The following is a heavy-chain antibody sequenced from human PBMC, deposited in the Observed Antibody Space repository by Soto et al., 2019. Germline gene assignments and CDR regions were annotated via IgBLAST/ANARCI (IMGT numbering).Heavy chain of an antibody. CDR1: GGSISSYY. V-gene: IGHV4-59*01. J-gene: IGHJ4*02. CDR3: AGATGSYYPAY. Sequence: SETLSLTCSVSGGSISSYYWNWIRQPPGKGLEWIGYFSYSGSTTYNPSLKSRVTISVDTSKSQFSLILSSVTAAATAVYYCAGATGSYYPAYWGQGPLVIVS. D-gene: IGHD3-10*01. CDR2: FSYSGST.